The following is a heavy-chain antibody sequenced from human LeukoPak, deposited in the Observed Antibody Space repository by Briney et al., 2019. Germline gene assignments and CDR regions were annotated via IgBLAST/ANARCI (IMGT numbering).Heavy chain of an antibody. V-gene: IGHV3-48*03. D-gene: IGHD3-22*01. J-gene: IGHJ5*02. Sequence: GGSLRLSCAASGFTFSSYEMNWVRQAPGKGLEWVSYISSSGSTIYYADSVKGRFTISRDNAKNSLYLQMNSLRAEDTAVYYCAKDRRNYDSNWFDPWGQGTLVTVSS. CDR2: ISSSGSTI. CDR3: AKDRRNYDSNWFDP. CDR1: GFTFSSYE.